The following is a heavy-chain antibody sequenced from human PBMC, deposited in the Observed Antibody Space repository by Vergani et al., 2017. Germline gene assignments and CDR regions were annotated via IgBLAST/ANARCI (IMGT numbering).Heavy chain of an antibody. CDR1: GFTFSSYG. Sequence: QVQLVESGGGVVQPGRSLRLSCEASGFTFSSYGMHWVRQAPGKGLEWVAVIWYDGSNKYYADSVKGRFTIPRDNSKSTLYLQMNSLRAEDTAVYYCARDGRDSSSWYRGYWFDPWGQGTLVTVSS. CDR3: ARDGRDSSSWYRGYWFDP. V-gene: IGHV3-33*01. J-gene: IGHJ5*02. D-gene: IGHD6-13*01. CDR2: IWYDGSNK.